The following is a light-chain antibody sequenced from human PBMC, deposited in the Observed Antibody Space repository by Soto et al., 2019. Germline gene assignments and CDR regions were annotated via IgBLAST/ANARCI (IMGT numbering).Light chain of an antibody. J-gene: IGKJ3*01. V-gene: IGKV3-20*01. CDR3: QQFGDSLT. Sequence: IVVTQSSGTLCLSPGERATLSCRASQSVSSTYLVWYQQKPGQAPRLLIYGATSRASGIPDRFSGSGSGTDFTLTISRLEPADFEVYYCQQFGDSLTFGPGTKVDIK. CDR1: QSVSSTY. CDR2: GAT.